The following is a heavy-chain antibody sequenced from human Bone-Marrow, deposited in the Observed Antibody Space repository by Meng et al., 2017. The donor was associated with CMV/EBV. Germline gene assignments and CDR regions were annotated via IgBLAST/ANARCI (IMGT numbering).Heavy chain of an antibody. J-gene: IGHJ6*02. V-gene: IGHV1-2*02. CDR3: ARASRFLLDGMDV. D-gene: IGHD2-8*02. CDR1: GYIFTDYY. Sequence: PSLKVSCKASGYIFTDYYMHWVRQAPGQGLEWMGWINPNSGGTIYAQKFQGRVTMTRDTSISTASMELSRLRSDDTAVYYCARASRFLLDGMDVWGQGTTVTVSS. CDR2: INPNSGGT.